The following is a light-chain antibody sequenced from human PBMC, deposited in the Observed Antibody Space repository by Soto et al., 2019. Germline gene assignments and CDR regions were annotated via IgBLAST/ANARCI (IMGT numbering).Light chain of an antibody. CDR3: QQCGSSPYT. CDR2: ATS. CDR1: QTLSNNY. V-gene: IGKV3-20*01. J-gene: IGKJ2*01. Sequence: SVLTPSPGTLSLSPGERAPLSCRASQTLSNNYLAWFQQIPGQAPRLLIYATSSRATGVPDRFSGSGSGTDFTLTISRRAPEDFAVYYCQQCGSSPYTVGQGTKLEI.